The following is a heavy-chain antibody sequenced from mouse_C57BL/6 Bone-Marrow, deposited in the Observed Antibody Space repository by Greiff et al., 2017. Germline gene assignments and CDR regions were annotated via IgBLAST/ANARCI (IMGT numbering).Heavy chain of an antibody. CDR1: GYTFTSYD. Sequence: QVQLKESGPELVKPGASVKLSCKASGYTFTSYDINWVKQRPGQGLEWIGWIYPRDGSTKYNEKFKGKATLTVDTSSSTAYMELHSLTSEDSAVYFCARSWGLYYGSSIAYWGQGTLVTVSA. CDR2: IYPRDGST. D-gene: IGHD1-1*01. CDR3: ARSWGLYYGSSIAY. V-gene: IGHV1-85*01. J-gene: IGHJ3*01.